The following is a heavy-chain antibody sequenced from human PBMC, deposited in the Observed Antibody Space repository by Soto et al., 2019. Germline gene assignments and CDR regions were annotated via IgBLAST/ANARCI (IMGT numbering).Heavy chain of an antibody. Sequence: ASVKVSCKASGYTFTSYGISWVRQAPGQGLEWMGWISAYNGNTNHAQKLQGRVTMTTDTSTSTAYMELRSLRSDDTAVYYCARDYVFPYYDILTGYYGLDYWGQGTLVTVSS. CDR1: GYTFTSYG. D-gene: IGHD3-9*01. CDR3: ARDYVFPYYDILTGYYGLDY. V-gene: IGHV1-18*01. CDR2: ISAYNGNT. J-gene: IGHJ4*02.